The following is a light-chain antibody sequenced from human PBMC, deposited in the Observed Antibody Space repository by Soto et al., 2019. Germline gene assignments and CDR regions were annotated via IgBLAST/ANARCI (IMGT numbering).Light chain of an antibody. CDR3: SSYTSTSTPWV. CDR2: EVS. Sequence: QSALTQPASVSGSPGQSITIFCSGTSSDVGAYKFVSWYRHHPGKAPQVMIYEVSNRPSGVSNRFSGSKSGNTASLTISGLQPEDEGDYYCSSYTSTSTPWVFGGGTKVT. CDR1: SSDVGAYKF. V-gene: IGLV2-14*01. J-gene: IGLJ3*02.